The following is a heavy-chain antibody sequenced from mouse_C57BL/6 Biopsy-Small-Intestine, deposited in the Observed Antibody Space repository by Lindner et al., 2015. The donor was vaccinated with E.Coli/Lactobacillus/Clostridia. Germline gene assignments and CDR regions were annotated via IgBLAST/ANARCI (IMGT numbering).Heavy chain of an antibody. D-gene: IGHD2-1*01. CDR2: IYPGDGDI. V-gene: IGHV1-54*01. CDR1: GYAFSNYL. Sequence: VQLQESGAELVRPGTSVKVSCKASGYAFSNYLIEWVKQRPGKGLEWIGQIYPGDGDINYNGKFKGKATLTADKSSSTAYMQLSSLTSEDSAVYFCARGDYGRASYFDYWGQGTTLTVSS. J-gene: IGHJ2*01. CDR3: ARGDYGRASYFDY.